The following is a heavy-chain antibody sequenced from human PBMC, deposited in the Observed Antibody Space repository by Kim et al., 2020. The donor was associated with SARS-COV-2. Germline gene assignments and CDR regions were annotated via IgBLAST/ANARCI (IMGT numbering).Heavy chain of an antibody. J-gene: IGHJ4*02. Sequence: TSYADSVKGRFTSSRDTAKNSLSLQMNSLRDVDTAIYYCARKPAWEIDYWGQGTLVTVSS. CDR3: ARKPAWEIDY. V-gene: IGHV3-48*02. D-gene: IGHD1-26*01. CDR2: T.